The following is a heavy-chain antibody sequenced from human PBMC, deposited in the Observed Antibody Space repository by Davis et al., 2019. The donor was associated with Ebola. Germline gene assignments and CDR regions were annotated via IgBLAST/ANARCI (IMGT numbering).Heavy chain of an antibody. J-gene: IGHJ5*02. V-gene: IGHV3-48*03. CDR3: ARAVSDVTTSWFDP. D-gene: IGHD4-11*01. CDR1: GFTFSSYE. CDR2: ISGSGGST. Sequence: PGGSLRLSCAASGFTFSSYEMNWVRQAPGKGLEWVSAISGSGGSTYYADSVKGRFTISRDNAKNSLYLQMNSLRAEDTAVYYCARAVSDVTTSWFDPWGQGTLVTVSS.